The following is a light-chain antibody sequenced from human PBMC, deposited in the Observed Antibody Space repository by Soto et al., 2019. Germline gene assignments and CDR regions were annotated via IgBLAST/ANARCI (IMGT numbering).Light chain of an antibody. Sequence: DIQVTQSPSTLSASVGDRVTITCRASQSINNWLAWYQQKPEKAPKLLIYRASSLENGVPSRFSGRGSGTEFIFTITSLQPDDFATYYCQQYSSASTFGQGTKVEI. J-gene: IGKJ1*01. CDR3: QQYSSAST. V-gene: IGKV1-5*03. CDR1: QSINNW. CDR2: RAS.